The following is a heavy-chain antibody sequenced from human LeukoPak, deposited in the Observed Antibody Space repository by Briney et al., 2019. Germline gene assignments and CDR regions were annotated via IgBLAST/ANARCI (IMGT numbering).Heavy chain of an antibody. CDR2: ITSSSTTM. CDR3: AVFGYGSGSRDY. CDR1: GFTLSTYT. D-gene: IGHD3-10*01. Sequence: QPGGSLRLSCAASGFTLSTYTMNWVRQAPGKGLEWVSYITSSSTTMDYADSVKGRFTISRDNAQKSLYLQMNSLRDEDTAVYYCAVFGYGSGSRDYWGQGTLVTVSS. J-gene: IGHJ4*02. V-gene: IGHV3-48*02.